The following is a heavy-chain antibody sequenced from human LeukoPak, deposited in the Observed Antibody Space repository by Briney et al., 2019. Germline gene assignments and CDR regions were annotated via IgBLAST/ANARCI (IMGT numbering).Heavy chain of an antibody. CDR1: GYSISSGYY. CDR2: IYHSGST. Sequence: PSETLSLTCAVSGYSISSGYYWGWIRQPPGKGLEGIGSIYHSGSTYYNPSLKSRVTISVDTSKKQFSLKLGSVTAADTAVYYCATASTYCGGDCYYFDYWGQGTLVTASS. CDR3: ATASTYCGGDCYYFDY. V-gene: IGHV4-38-2*01. J-gene: IGHJ4*02. D-gene: IGHD2-21*01.